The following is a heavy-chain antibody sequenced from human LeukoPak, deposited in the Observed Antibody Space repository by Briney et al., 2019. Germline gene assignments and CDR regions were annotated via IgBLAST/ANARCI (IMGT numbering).Heavy chain of an antibody. Sequence: SETLSLTCTVSGGSISTYYWSWIRQPPGKGLEWIGYVYYSGSTNYNPSLKSRVTISVDTSKNQLSLKLSSVTAADTAVYYCARVDHDTSGYFDYWGQGTLVTVSS. CDR3: ARVDHDTSGYFDY. D-gene: IGHD3-22*01. V-gene: IGHV4-59*01. J-gene: IGHJ4*02. CDR2: VYYSGST. CDR1: GGSISTYY.